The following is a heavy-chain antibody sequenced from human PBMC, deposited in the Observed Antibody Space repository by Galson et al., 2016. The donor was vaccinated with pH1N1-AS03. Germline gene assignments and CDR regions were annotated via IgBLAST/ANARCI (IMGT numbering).Heavy chain of an antibody. CDR2: IKSKSDGGTT. CDR1: GFTFSNAW. J-gene: IGHJ6*02. V-gene: IGHV3-15*01. Sequence: SLRLSCAASGFTFSNAWMTWVRQAPGKGLEWVGRIKSKSDGGTTDYAALVKARFTISRDDSKNTLYLQMNSLKTEDTAVYYCSTDETFYYYYGMDVWGRGTTVTVSS. CDR3: STDETFYYYYGMDV.